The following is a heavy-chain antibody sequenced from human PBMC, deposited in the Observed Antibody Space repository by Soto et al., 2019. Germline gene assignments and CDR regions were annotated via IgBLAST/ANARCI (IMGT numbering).Heavy chain of an antibody. J-gene: IGHJ4*02. D-gene: IGHD3-3*01. V-gene: IGHV3-33*01. CDR2: IWYDGSNK. Sequence: GGSLRLSCAASGFTFSSYGMHWVRQAPGKGLEWVAVIWYDGSNKYYADSVKGRFTISRDNSKNTLYLQMNSLRAEDTAVYYCARGSYYDFWSGYFYFDYWGQGTLVTVSS. CDR3: ARGSYYDFWSGYFYFDY. CDR1: GFTFSSYG.